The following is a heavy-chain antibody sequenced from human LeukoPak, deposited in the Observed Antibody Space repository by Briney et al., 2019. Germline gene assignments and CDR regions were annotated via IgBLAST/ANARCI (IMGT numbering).Heavy chain of an antibody. Sequence: SETLSLTCSVSGGSIGTGSFYWSWIRQSAGKGLEWIGRIYTSGSTNYNPSLKSRVTISVDTSKNQFSLKLSSVTAADTAVYYCARMATIKGLGAFDIWGQGTMVTVSS. CDR3: ARMATIKGLGAFDI. J-gene: IGHJ3*02. V-gene: IGHV4-61*02. CDR2: IYTSGST. CDR1: GGSIGTGSFY. D-gene: IGHD5-24*01.